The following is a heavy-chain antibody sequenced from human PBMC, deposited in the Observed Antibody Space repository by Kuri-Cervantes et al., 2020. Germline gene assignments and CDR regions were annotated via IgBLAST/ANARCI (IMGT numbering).Heavy chain of an antibody. D-gene: IGHD2/OR15-2a*01. CDR2: INHSGST. CDR1: GGSFSGYY. J-gene: IGHJ4*02. CDR3: ARGSVIRLRRPFDY. Sequence: SETLSLTCAVYGGSFSGYYWSWIRQPPGKGLEWIGEINHSGSTNYNPSLKSRVTISVDTSKNQFSLKLRFVTAADTAVYYCARGSVIRLRRPFDYWGQGTLVTVS. V-gene: IGHV4-34*01.